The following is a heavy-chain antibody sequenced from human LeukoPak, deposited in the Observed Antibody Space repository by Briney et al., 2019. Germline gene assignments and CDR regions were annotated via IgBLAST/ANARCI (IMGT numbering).Heavy chain of an antibody. CDR3: ARRGDTAMVYYFDY. Sequence: ASVKVSCKASGGTFSSYAISWVRQAPGQGLEWMGRIIPILGIANYAQKFQGRVTITADESTSTAYMELSSLRSEDTAVYYCARRGDTAMVYYFDYWGQGTLVTVSS. CDR1: GGTFSSYA. CDR2: IIPILGIA. V-gene: IGHV1-69*04. J-gene: IGHJ4*02. D-gene: IGHD5-18*01.